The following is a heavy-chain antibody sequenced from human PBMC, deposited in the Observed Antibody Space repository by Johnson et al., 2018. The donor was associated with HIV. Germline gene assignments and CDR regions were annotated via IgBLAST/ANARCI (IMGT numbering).Heavy chain of an antibody. V-gene: IGHV3-30*04. Sequence: VQLVESGGGVVQPGRSLRLSCAASECSFSTYALHWVRQAPGEGLEWVAVISYDGVNKYSADSVKGRFTVSRDNSKNTLYLQMTSLRTEDTAVYYCTRESTEAFDIWGQGTMVTVSS. J-gene: IGHJ3*02. CDR2: ISYDGVNK. D-gene: IGHD1-14*01. CDR3: TRESTEAFDI. CDR1: ECSFSTYA.